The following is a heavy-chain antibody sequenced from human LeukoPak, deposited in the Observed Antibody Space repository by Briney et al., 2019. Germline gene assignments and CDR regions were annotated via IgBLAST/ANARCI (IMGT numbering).Heavy chain of an antibody. V-gene: IGHV3-53*01. J-gene: IGHJ4*02. CDR2: IYSGGST. Sequence: GGSLRLSCAAPGFTFSSYSMNWVRQAPGKGLEWVSVIYSGGSTYYADSVKGRFTISRDNSKNTLYLQMNSLRAEDTAVYYCARGSYYGSYYFDYWGQGTLVTVSS. CDR1: GFTFSSYS. D-gene: IGHD1-26*01. CDR3: ARGSYYGSYYFDY.